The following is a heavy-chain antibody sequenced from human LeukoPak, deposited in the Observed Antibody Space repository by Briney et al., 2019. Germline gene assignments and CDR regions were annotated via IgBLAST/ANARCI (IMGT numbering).Heavy chain of an antibody. J-gene: IGHJ4*02. V-gene: IGHV3-23*01. CDR1: GFTFSSYA. D-gene: IGHD3-3*01. Sequence: GGSLRLSCAASGFTFSSYAMSWVRQAPGKGLEWVSAISGSGGSTYYADSVKGRFTISRDNSKNTLYLQMNSLRAEDTAVYYCAKSLTKSYYDFWSGYYGYWGQGTLVTVSS. CDR3: AKSLTKSYYDFWSGYYGY. CDR2: ISGSGGST.